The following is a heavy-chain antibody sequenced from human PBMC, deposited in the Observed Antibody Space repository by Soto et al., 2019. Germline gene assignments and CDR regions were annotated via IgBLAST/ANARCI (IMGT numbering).Heavy chain of an antibody. Sequence: PSETLSLTCSVSDGSVSSGNYYWTWIRQPPGKGLEWIGYIHSSGSTLYNPSLKSRVIISVDTSMNQFSLKLSSVTAADTAVYYCARDALALFDSWGQGALVTVSS. CDR1: DGSVSSGNYY. V-gene: IGHV4-61*01. CDR2: IHSSGST. CDR3: ARDALALFDS. J-gene: IGHJ4*02. D-gene: IGHD6-13*01.